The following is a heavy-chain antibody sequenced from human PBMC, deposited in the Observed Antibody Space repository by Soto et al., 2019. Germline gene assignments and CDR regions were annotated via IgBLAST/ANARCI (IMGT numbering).Heavy chain of an antibody. CDR2: IYYSGST. Sequence: IRQPPGKGLEWIGSIYYSGSTYYNPSLKSRVTISVDTSKNQFSLKLSSVTAADTAVYYCARHDWAKPFDYWGQRTLVTVSS. J-gene: IGHJ4*02. D-gene: IGHD3-9*01. V-gene: IGHV4-39*01. CDR3: ARHDWAKPFDY.